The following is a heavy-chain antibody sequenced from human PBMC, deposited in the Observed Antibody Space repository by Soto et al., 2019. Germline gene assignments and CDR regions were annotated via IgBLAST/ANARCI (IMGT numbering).Heavy chain of an antibody. CDR2: IKPDGSAK. Sequence: EVQMVASGGGVVQPGGSLRLSCAASGFTFSDQWMSWVRQAPGKGLEWVANIKPDGSAKSHVDSVEGRFTISRDNAKNSLYLQMNTLRVEDTAVYYCARGPFWGQGTLVTVSS. J-gene: IGHJ4*02. CDR1: GFTFSDQW. V-gene: IGHV3-7*01. D-gene: IGHD3-3*02. CDR3: ARGPF.